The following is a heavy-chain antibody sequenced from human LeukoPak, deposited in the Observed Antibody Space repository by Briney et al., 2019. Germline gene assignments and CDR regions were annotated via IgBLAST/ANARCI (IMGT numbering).Heavy chain of an antibody. V-gene: IGHV1-18*01. D-gene: IGHD1-26*01. CDR2: ISAYNGNT. J-gene: IGHJ4*02. Sequence: VSVKVSCKASGYTFTSYGISWVRQAPGQGLEWMGWISAYNGNTNYAQKLQGRVTMTTDTSTSTAYMELRSLRSDDTAVYYCARSGPWEPPRGLVDYWGQGTLVTVSS. CDR3: ARSGPWEPPRGLVDY. CDR1: GYTFTSYG.